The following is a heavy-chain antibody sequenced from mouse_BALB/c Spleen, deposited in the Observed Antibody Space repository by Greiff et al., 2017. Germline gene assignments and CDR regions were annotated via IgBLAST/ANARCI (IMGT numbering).Heavy chain of an antibody. CDR2: ISSGGSYT. Sequence: EVHLVESGGGLVKPGGSLKLSCAASGFTFSSYAMSWVRQTPEKRLEWVATISSGGSYTYYPDSVKGRFTISRDNAKNTLYLQMSSLRSWDTAMYYCARRHGSSGYFDYWGQGTTLTVSS. D-gene: IGHD1-1*01. CDR3: ARRHGSSGYFDY. CDR1: GFTFSSYA. J-gene: IGHJ2*01. V-gene: IGHV5-9-3*01.